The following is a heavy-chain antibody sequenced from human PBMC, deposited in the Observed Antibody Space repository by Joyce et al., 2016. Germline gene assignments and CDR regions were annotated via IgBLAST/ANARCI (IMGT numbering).Heavy chain of an antibody. Sequence: QLVQSGAEVRKPGASVKVSCKASGYTFINYYLHWVRQAPGRGLEWIGILNPSSGGTTYAQKFQGRLTMTRDTSSSTVYMELTSLRSDDTAVYYCARGNWNGVHDAFDIWGQGTLVPVSS. V-gene: IGHV1-46*01. D-gene: IGHD1-1*01. CDR1: GYTFINYY. CDR3: ARGNWNGVHDAFDI. J-gene: IGHJ3*02. CDR2: LNPSSGGT.